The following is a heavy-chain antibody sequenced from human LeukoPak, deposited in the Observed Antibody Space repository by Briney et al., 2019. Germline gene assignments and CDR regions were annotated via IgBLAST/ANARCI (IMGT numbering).Heavy chain of an antibody. D-gene: IGHD2-15*01. CDR3: RVVAATRDYYYYGMDV. CDR1: GFTFSSYW. Sequence: GGSLRLSCAASGFTFSSYWMSWVRQAPGKGLEWVANIKQDGGEKYYVDSVKGRFTISRDNAKNSLYLQMNSLRAEDTAVYYCRVVAATRDYYYYGMDVWGQGTTVTVSS. CDR2: IKQDGGEK. J-gene: IGHJ6*02. V-gene: IGHV3-7*02.